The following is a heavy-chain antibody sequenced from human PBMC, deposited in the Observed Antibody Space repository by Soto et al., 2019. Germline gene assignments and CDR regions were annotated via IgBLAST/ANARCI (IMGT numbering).Heavy chain of an antibody. V-gene: IGHV3-7*01. CDR3: ARALGGDYDF. Sequence: GGSLRLSCTASGFTLSGSWMTWVRQAPGKGLEWVANINQNASETYYVDSVKGRFTVSRDNAKNSVYLHMDSLTVEDTAVYYCARALGGDYDFWGQGTLVTVSS. CDR2: INQNASET. CDR1: GFTLSGSW. D-gene: IGHD4-17*01. J-gene: IGHJ4*02.